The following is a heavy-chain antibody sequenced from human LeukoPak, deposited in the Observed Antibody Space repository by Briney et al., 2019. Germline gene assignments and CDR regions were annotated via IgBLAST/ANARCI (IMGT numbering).Heavy chain of an antibody. D-gene: IGHD4-17*01. CDR3: IVRGETTVTTVDY. Sequence: GGSLRLSCAASGFTFSNAWMSWVRQAPGKGLEWVGRIKSKTDGGTTDYAAPVKGRFTISRDDSKNTLYLQMNSLKTEDTAVHYCIVRGETTVTTVDYWGQGTLVTVSS. J-gene: IGHJ4*02. V-gene: IGHV3-15*01. CDR2: IKSKTDGGTT. CDR1: GFTFSNAW.